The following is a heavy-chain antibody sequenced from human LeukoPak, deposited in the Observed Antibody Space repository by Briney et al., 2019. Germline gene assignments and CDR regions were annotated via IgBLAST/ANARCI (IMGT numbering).Heavy chain of an antibody. V-gene: IGHV3-15*01. CDR1: GFSFMNAW. D-gene: IGHD2/OR15-2a*01. CDR3: TTFYHEYSPY. J-gene: IGHJ4*02. Sequence: GGSLRLSCAVSGFSFMNAWMIWVRQAPGKGLEWVGRIKSNADGGTPDYAAPARGRFTISRDDSKNTLYLQMNSLKTEDTAVYYCTTFYHEYSPYWGRGTLVTVSS. CDR2: IKSNADGGTP.